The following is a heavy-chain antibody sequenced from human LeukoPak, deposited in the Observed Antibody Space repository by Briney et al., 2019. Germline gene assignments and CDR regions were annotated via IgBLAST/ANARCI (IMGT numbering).Heavy chain of an antibody. D-gene: IGHD1-26*01. CDR1: GGSISSGGYY. CDR3: ARGEGS. V-gene: IGHV4-30-2*01. CDR2: IYHSGTT. J-gene: IGHJ5*02. Sequence: KASETLSLTCTVSGGSISSGGYYWSWIRQPPGKGLEWIGYIYHSGTTSYNPSLRSRVTISVDTSKNQFSLKLSSVTAADTAVYYCARGEGSWGQGTLVTVSS.